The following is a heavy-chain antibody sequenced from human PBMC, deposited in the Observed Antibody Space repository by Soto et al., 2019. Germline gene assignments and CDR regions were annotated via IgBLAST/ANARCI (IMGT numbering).Heavy chain of an antibody. V-gene: IGHV4-30-2*01. CDR3: ARGRFGESYKRYGMDV. CDR1: GGSISSGGYS. CDR2: IYHSGST. J-gene: IGHJ6*02. Sequence: PSETLSLTCAVSGGSISSGGYSWSWIRQPPGKGLEWIGYIYHSGSTYYNPFPKSRVTISVDRSKNQFSLKLSSVTAADTAVYYCARGRFGESYKRYGMDVWGQGTTVTVSS. D-gene: IGHD3-10*01.